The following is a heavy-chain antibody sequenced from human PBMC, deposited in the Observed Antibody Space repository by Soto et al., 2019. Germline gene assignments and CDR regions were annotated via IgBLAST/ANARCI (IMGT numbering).Heavy chain of an antibody. J-gene: IGHJ6*03. D-gene: IGHD2-2*01. V-gene: IGHV6-1*01. CDR1: GDSVSSNSAA. Sequence: KQSQTLSLTCAISGDSVSSNSAAWNWIRQSPSRGLEWLGRTYYRSKWYNDYAVSVKSRITINPDTSKNQFSLQLNSVTPEDTAVYYCAREGLCSSTSCYAYYYYYMDVWGKGTTVTVSS. CDR2: TYYRSKWYN. CDR3: AREGLCSSTSCYAYYYYYMDV.